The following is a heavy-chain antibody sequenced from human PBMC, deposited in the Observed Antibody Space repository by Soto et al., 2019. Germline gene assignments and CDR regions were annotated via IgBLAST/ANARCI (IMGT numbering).Heavy chain of an antibody. CDR1: GGSFSGYF. CDR2: INYSGIT. J-gene: IGHJ4*02. Sequence: SETLSRTCTVSGGSFSGYFWTCIRQPPGKGLEWLAEINYSGITNYNPSVESRVSISVDTSKNQFSLKLSSVTAADTAVYYCERDRSSTGLFAYWAQGTFVTVSS. CDR3: ERDRSSTGLFAY. V-gene: IGHV4-34*09.